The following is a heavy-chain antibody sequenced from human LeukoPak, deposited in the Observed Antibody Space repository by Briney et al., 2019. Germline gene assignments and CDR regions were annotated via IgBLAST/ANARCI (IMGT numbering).Heavy chain of an antibody. CDR2: INHKRGCT. CDR1: GYTLIWYF. Sequence: ASVQVSCKASGYTLIWYFMHWVRQAPGKGLEWVGWINHKRGCTKFVQKFQGRVTMTRDTSISTSYMELSSLRYDDTAVYYCAGTVVYYTSNVCYLKYWGQGTLVTVSS. J-gene: IGHJ4*02. V-gene: IGHV1-2*02. CDR3: AGTVVYYTSNVCYLKY. D-gene: IGHD2-8*01.